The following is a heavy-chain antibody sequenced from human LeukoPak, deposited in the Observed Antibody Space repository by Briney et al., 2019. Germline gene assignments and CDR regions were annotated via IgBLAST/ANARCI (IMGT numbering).Heavy chain of an antibody. V-gene: IGHV1-69*05. J-gene: IGHJ4*02. CDR1: GGTFSSYA. CDR3: ARDPHSFDSSSYFDY. D-gene: IGHD6-13*01. CDR2: IIPVFGTA. Sequence: HWASVKVSCKASGGTFSSYAISWVRQAPGQGLEWMGGIIPVFGTANYAQKFQGRVTMTRDTSTSTVYMELSSLRSEDTAVYYCARDPHSFDSSSYFDYWGQGTLVTVSS.